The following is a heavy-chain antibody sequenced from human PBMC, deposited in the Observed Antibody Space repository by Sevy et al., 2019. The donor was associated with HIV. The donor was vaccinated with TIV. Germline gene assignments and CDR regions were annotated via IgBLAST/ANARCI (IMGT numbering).Heavy chain of an antibody. CDR2: ISASGAST. CDR1: GFTFSSFA. J-gene: IGHJ4*02. Sequence: GGSLRLSCAVSGFTFSSFAMSGVRQAPRKGLEWVSAISASGASTYYADSVKGRFTISRDKSKSTLYLQMNSLRADDTAVYYCAKDQRGGITIFGVVIDWGQGTLVTVSS. V-gene: IGHV3-23*01. CDR3: AKDQRGGITIFGVVID. D-gene: IGHD3-3*01.